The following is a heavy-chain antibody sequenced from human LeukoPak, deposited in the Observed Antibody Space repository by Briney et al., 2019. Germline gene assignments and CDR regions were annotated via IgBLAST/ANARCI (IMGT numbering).Heavy chain of an antibody. CDR2: IYTSGST. D-gene: IGHD2-21*02. CDR1: GGSISSYY. J-gene: IGHJ3*02. Sequence: PSETLSLTCTVSGGSISSYYWSWIRQPAGKGLEWIGRIYTSGSTNYNPSLKSRVTISVDTSKNQFSLNLSSVTAADTAVYYCARGGRQQWLLFAFHIWGQGTMVTVSS. CDR3: ARGGRQQWLLFAFHI. V-gene: IGHV4-4*07.